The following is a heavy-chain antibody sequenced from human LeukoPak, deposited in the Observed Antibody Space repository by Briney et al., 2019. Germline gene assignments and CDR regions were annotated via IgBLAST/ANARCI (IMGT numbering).Heavy chain of an antibody. CDR1: GFTFSSYW. CDR2: ISSSSSYI. J-gene: IGHJ4*02. Sequence: PGGSLRLSCAASGFTFSSYWMHWVRQAPGKGLEWVSSISSSSSYIYYADSVKGRFTISRDNAKNSLYLQMNSLRAEDTAVYYCARENRGYSYGYGRGLDYWGQGTLVTVSS. CDR3: ARENRGYSYGYGRGLDY. D-gene: IGHD5-18*01. V-gene: IGHV3-21*01.